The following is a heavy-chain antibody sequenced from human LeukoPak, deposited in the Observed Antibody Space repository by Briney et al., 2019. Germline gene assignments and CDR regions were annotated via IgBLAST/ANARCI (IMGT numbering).Heavy chain of an antibody. CDR2: IKQDGSEK. J-gene: IGHJ4*02. Sequence: GGSVRLSCAASGFTFSSYWMSWVRKAPGKGLEWVANIKQDGSEKYYVDSVKGRFTISRDNAKNSLYLQMNSLRAEDTAVYYCARESEVAAANYWGQGTLVTVSS. CDR1: GFTFSSYW. CDR3: ARESEVAAANY. D-gene: IGHD6-13*01. V-gene: IGHV3-7*01.